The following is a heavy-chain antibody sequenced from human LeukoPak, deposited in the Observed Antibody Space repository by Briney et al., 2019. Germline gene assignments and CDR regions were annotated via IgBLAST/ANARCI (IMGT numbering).Heavy chain of an antibody. D-gene: IGHD5-24*01. CDR3: ARGNGYHYY. CDR2: IYYSGST. J-gene: IGHJ4*02. V-gene: IGHV4-59*01. Sequence: SETLSLTCTVSGGSISSYYWSWIRQPPGKGLEWIGYIYYSGSTNYNPALKGRVTISVDTPKNQFSLKLSSVTAADTAVYYCARGNGYHYYWGQGTLVTVSS. CDR1: GGSISSYY.